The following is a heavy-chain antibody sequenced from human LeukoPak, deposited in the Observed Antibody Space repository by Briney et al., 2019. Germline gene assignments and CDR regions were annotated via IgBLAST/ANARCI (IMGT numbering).Heavy chain of an antibody. V-gene: IGHV1-69*06. CDR2: IIPIFGTA. Sequence: ASVKVSCKASGGTFSSYAISWVRQAPGQGLEWMGGIIPIFGTANCAQKFQGRVTITADKSTSTAYMELSSLRSEDTAVYYCARGPEGYYYYYYMDVWGKGTTVTVSS. CDR1: GGTFSSYA. J-gene: IGHJ6*03. CDR3: ARGPEGYYYYYYMDV.